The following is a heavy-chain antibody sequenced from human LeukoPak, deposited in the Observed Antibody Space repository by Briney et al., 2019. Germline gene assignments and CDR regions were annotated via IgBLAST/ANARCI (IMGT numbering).Heavy chain of an antibody. CDR3: ARDYGGNSGWFDP. V-gene: IGHV1-8*01. J-gene: IGHJ5*02. CDR2: MNPNSGNT. CDR1: GYTFTSYD. D-gene: IGHD4-23*01. Sequence: VSVKVSCKASGYTFTSYDLNWVRQATGQGLEWIGWMNPNSGNTGYAQKFQGRVTLTRSTSIAYMELRSLTSEDTAVYYCARDYGGNSGWFDPWGQGTLVTVSS.